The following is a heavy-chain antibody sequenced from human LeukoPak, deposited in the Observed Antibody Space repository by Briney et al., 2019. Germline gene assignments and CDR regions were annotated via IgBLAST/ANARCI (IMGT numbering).Heavy chain of an antibody. CDR3: ATSVWFGELSGFDP. D-gene: IGHD3-10*01. CDR2: IIPILGIA. CDR1: GGTFSSYA. J-gene: IGHJ5*02. Sequence: SVKVSRKASGGTFSSYAISWVRQASGQGLEWMGRIIPILGIANYAQKFQGRVTMTEDTSTDTAYMELSSLRSEDTAVYYCATSVWFGELSGFDPWGQGTLVTVSS. V-gene: IGHV1-69*04.